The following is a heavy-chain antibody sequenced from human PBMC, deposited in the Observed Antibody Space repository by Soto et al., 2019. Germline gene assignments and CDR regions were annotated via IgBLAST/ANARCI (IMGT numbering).Heavy chain of an antibody. J-gene: IGHJ4*02. CDR3: ARDVPRGRYFDY. Sequence: SETLSLTCTVSGGSISSGGYYWSWIRQHPGKGLEWIGYIYYSGSTYYNPSLKSRVTISVDTSKNQFSLKLSSVTAADTAVYYCARDVPRGRYFDYWGQGTLVTVSS. CDR1: GGSISSGGYY. V-gene: IGHV4-31*03. CDR2: IYYSGST.